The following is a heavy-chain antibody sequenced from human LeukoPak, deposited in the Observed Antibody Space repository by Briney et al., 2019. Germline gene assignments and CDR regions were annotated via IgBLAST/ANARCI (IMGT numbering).Heavy chain of an antibody. V-gene: IGHV1-18*01. CDR1: GYTFTSYG. Sequence: ASVKVSCKASGYTFTSYGISWVRQAPGQGLEWMGWISAYNGNTNYAQKLQGRVTMTTDTSTSTAYMELRSLRSDDTAVYYCARDDTVTTEDYYYGMDVRGQGTTVTVSS. CDR3: ARDDTVTTEDYYYGMDV. J-gene: IGHJ6*02. CDR2: ISAYNGNT. D-gene: IGHD4-17*01.